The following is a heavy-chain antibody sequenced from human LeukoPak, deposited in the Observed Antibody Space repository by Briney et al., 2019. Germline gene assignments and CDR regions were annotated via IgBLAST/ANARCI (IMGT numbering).Heavy chain of an antibody. CDR1: GGSISSYY. D-gene: IGHD3-22*01. CDR3: ARVPTYYYDSSDPWFDP. Sequence: NPSETLSLTCTVSGGSISSYYWSWIRQPPGKGLEWIGYIYYSGGTNYNPSLKSRVTISVDTSKNQFSLKLSSVTAADTAVYYCARVPTYYYDSSDPWFDPWGQGTLVTVSS. V-gene: IGHV4-59*01. CDR2: IYYSGGT. J-gene: IGHJ5*02.